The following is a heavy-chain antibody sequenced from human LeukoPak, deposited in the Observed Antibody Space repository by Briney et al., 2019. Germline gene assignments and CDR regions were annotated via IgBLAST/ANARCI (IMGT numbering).Heavy chain of an antibody. CDR3: ARDSRDYYYYYGMDV. CDR2: INPNSGGT. J-gene: IGHJ6*02. CDR1: GYTFTGYY. V-gene: IGHV1-2*04. Sequence: ASVKVSCKASGYTFTGYYMHWVRQAPGQGLEWMGWINPNSGGTNYAQKFQGWVTMTRDTSISTAYMELSRPRSDDTAVYYCARDSRDYYYYYGMDVWGQGTTVTVSS.